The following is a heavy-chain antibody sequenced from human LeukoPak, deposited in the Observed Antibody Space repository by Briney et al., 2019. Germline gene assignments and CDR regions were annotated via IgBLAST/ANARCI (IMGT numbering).Heavy chain of an antibody. D-gene: IGHD2-2*01. CDR2: IYYSGST. CDR3: VGYCSSTSCHNWFDP. J-gene: IGHJ5*02. V-gene: IGHV4-59*01. CDR1: GGSISSYY. Sequence: PSETLSLTCTVSGGSISSYYWSWIRQPPGKGLEWIGYIYYSGSTNYNPSLKSRVTISVDTSKNQFSLKLSSVTAADTAVYYCVGYCSSTSCHNWFDPWGQGTLVTVSS.